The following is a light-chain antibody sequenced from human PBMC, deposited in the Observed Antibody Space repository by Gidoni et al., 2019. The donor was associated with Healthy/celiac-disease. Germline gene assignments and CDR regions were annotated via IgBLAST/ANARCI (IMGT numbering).Light chain of an antibody. V-gene: IGKV3-15*01. CDR3: QQYNNWPYT. CDR2: GAS. Sequence: VMTQSPATLSVSPGERATLSCRASQSVSSNLAWYQQKPGQAPRLLIYGASTRATGIPARFSGSGSGTEFTLTISSLQSEDFAVYYCQQYNNWPYTFXQXTKLEIK. CDR1: QSVSSN. J-gene: IGKJ2*01.